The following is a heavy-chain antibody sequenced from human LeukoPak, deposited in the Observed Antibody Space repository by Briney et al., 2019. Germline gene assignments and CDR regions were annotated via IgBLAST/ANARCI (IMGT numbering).Heavy chain of an antibody. CDR2: ISSSSSYI. D-gene: IGHD4-17*01. V-gene: IGHV3-21*01. CDR3: ARDSPYGDYELDAFDI. CDR1: GFTFSSYS. J-gene: IGHJ3*02. Sequence: PGGSLRLSCAASGFTFSSYSMNWVRQAPGKGLEWVSSISSSSSYIYYADSVKGRFTISRDNAKNSLYLQMNSLRAEDTAVYYCARDSPYGDYELDAFDIWGQGTMVIVSS.